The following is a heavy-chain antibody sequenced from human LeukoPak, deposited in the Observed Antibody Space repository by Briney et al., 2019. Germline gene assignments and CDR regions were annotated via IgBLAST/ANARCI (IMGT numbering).Heavy chain of an antibody. CDR2: IYYSGST. Sequence: PSETLSLTCAVYGGSFSGYYWSWIRQPPGKGLEWIGYIYYSGSTNYNPSLKSRVTISVDTSKNQFSLKLSSVTAADTAVYYCARRVVGAERDAFDIWGQGTMVTVSS. J-gene: IGHJ3*02. CDR3: ARRVVGAERDAFDI. V-gene: IGHV4-59*08. CDR1: GGSFSGYY. D-gene: IGHD1-26*01.